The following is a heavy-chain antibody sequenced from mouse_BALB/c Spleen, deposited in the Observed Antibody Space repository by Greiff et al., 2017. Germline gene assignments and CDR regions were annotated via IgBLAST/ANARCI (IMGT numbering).Heavy chain of an antibody. CDR2: INSNGGST. V-gene: IGHV5-6-3*01. Sequence: EVKLMESGGGLVQPGGSLKLSCAASGFTFSSYGMSWVRQTPDKRLELVATINSNGGSTYYPDSVKGRFTISRDNAKNTLYLQVSSLKSEDTAMYYCARGSSPYFDYWGQGTTLTVAS. J-gene: IGHJ2*01. CDR1: GFTFSSYG. D-gene: IGHD1-1*01. CDR3: ARGSSPYFDY.